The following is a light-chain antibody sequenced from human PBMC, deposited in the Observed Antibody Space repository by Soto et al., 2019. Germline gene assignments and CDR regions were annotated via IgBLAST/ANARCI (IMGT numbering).Light chain of an antibody. CDR2: EGT. CDR3: CSFAGRSSLV. Sequence: QSALTQPASVSGSPGQSITISCSGTSGDIGSFNLVSWYQQYPGRAPKLIIYEGTQRPSGVSDRFSGSKSAYTASLTISGLQPEDEAIYHCCSFAGRSSLVFGGGTKLTVL. V-gene: IGLV2-23*01. CDR1: SGDIGSFNL. J-gene: IGLJ2*01.